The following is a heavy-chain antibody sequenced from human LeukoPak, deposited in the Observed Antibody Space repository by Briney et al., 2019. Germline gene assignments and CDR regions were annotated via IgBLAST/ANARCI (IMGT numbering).Heavy chain of an antibody. J-gene: IGHJ4*02. CDR2: IRYDGSNK. V-gene: IGHV3-30*02. Sequence: GGSLRLSCAASGFTFSSYGMHWVRQAPGKGLEWVAFIRYDGSNKYYADSVKGRFTISRDNSKNTLYLQMNSLRAEDTAVYYCAKDESPYDSSGYLDYWGQGTLVTVSS. D-gene: IGHD3-22*01. CDR3: AKDESPYDSSGYLDY. CDR1: GFTFSSYG.